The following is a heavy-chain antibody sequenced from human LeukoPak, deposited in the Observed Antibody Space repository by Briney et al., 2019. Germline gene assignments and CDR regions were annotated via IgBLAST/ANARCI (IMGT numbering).Heavy chain of an antibody. J-gene: IGHJ4*02. CDR2: IIPIFGTA. CDR3: ASGGQFSYSGSSAYFDY. D-gene: IGHD1-26*01. V-gene: IGHV1-69*05. Sequence: SVKVSCKASGGTFISYAISWVRQARGQGHEWRGGIIPIFGTANYAQKFQGRVTITTAESTSTAYMELSSLRSEDTSVYYCASGGQFSYSGSSAYFDYGGQGTLVTVSS. CDR1: GGTFISYA.